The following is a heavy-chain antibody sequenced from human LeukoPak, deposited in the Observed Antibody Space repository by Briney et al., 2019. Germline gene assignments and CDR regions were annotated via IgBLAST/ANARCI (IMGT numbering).Heavy chain of an antibody. Sequence: GGSLRLSCAAPGFTFSSYAMSWVRQAPGKGLEAPGKGLEWVSTISASGHATYYPDSVRGRFTISRDNSKSTLHLQMDSLRAEDSALYYCAKWPEGATPKFHHWGQGTLVTVSS. CDR2: ISASGHAT. D-gene: IGHD1-26*01. J-gene: IGHJ4*02. V-gene: IGHV3-23*01. CDR3: AKWPEGATPKFHH. CDR1: GFTFSSYA.